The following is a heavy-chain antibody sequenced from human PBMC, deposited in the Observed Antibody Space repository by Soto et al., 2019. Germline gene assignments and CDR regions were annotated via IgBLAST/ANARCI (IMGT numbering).Heavy chain of an antibody. CDR1: GGSISSSSYY. J-gene: IGHJ4*02. V-gene: IGHV4-39*01. CDR2: IYYSGST. CDR3: RSDGSGSSTKNGVYFDY. Sequence: SETLSLTCTVSGGSISSSSYYWGWIRQPPGKGLEWIGSIYYSGSTYYNPSLKSRVTISVDTSKNQFSLKLSSVTAADTAVYYCRSDGSGSSTKNGVYFDYWGQGTLVTVSS. D-gene: IGHD3-10*01.